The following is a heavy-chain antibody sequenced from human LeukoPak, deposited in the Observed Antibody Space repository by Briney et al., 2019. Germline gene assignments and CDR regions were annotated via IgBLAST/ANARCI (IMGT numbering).Heavy chain of an antibody. CDR3: ARGKREVLNTRVFDY. V-gene: IGHV3-33*01. J-gene: IGHJ4*02. D-gene: IGHD1-26*01. Sequence: GGSLRLSCAASGFTFSSYGMHWVRQAPGKALEWVAVIWYDGSNRYYADSVKGRFTISRDNSKNTLYLQLNSLRAEDTAVYYCARGKREVLNTRVFDYWGQGTLVTVSS. CDR1: GFTFSSYG. CDR2: IWYDGSNR.